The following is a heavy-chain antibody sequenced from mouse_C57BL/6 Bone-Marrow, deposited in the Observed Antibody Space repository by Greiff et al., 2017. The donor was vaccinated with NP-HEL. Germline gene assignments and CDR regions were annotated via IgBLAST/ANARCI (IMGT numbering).Heavy chain of an antibody. Sequence: QVQLQQPGAELVKPGASVKLSCKASGYTFTSYWMHWVKQRPGQGLEWIGMIHPNSGSTNYNEKFKSKATLTVDKSSSTSYIQLSSLTSEDSAVYYCARTLWLRRGFAYWGQGTLVTVSA. CDR2: IHPNSGST. CDR3: ARTLWLRRGFAY. J-gene: IGHJ3*01. CDR1: GYTFTSYW. V-gene: IGHV1-64*01. D-gene: IGHD2-2*01.